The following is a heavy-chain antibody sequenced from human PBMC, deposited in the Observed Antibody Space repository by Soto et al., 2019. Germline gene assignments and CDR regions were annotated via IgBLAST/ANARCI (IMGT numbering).Heavy chain of an antibody. Sequence: SVKVSCKASGGTFSSYAISWVRQAPGQGLEWMGGIIPIFGTANYAQKFQGRVTITADESTSTAYMELSSLRSEDTAVYYCARHRDSSGWNYYFDYWGQGTLVTVSS. D-gene: IGHD6-19*01. CDR1: GGTFSSYA. V-gene: IGHV1-69*13. CDR3: ARHRDSSGWNYYFDY. J-gene: IGHJ4*02. CDR2: IIPIFGTA.